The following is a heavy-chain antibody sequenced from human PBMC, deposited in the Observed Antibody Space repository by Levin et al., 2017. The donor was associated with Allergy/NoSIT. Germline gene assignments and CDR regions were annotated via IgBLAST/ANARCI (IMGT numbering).Heavy chain of an antibody. D-gene: IGHD3-10*01. CDR2: ISGSGGST. CDR3: AKVQRNYYGSGSYYYDYGMDV. Sequence: GGSLRLSCAASGFTFSSYAMSWVRQAPGKGLEWVSAISGSGGSTYYADSVKGRFTISRDNSKNTLYLQMNSLRAEDTAVYYCAKVQRNYYGSGSYYYDYGMDVWGQGTTVTVSS. J-gene: IGHJ6*02. V-gene: IGHV3-23*01. CDR1: GFTFSSYA.